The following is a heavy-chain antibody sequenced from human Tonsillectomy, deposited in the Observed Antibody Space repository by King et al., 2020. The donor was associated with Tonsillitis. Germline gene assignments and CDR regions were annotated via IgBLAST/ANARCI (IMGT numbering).Heavy chain of an antibody. V-gene: IGHV1-69*01. CDR1: GGTFRRYA. D-gene: IGHD3-10*01. Sequence: VQLVESGAEVKKPGSSVKVSCKASGGTFRRYAISLGLHAPGQGLEWMGGILPPFCIANYAQKFQGRVTLTADESTSTAYMELSSLKSEDTAVYYCARDRGTMGFVPWGQGTLVTVSS. CDR3: ARDRGTMGFVP. J-gene: IGHJ5*02. CDR2: ILPPFCIA.